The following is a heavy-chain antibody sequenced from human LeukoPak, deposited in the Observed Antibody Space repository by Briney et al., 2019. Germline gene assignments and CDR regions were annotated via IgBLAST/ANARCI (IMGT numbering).Heavy chain of an antibody. CDR2: INHSGST. J-gene: IGHJ4*02. CDR1: GGSFGGYY. V-gene: IGHV4-34*01. Sequence: SETLSLTCAVSGGSFGGYYWSWIRQPPGKGLEWIGEINHSGSTNYNPSLKSRVTISVDTSKNQFSLKLSSVTAADTAVYYCARGGQAARPTDYWGQGTLVTVSS. D-gene: IGHD6-6*01. CDR3: ARGGQAARPTDY.